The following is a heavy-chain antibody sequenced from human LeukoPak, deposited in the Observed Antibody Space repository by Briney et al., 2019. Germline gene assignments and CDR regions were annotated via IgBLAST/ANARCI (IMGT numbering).Heavy chain of an antibody. D-gene: IGHD3-22*01. J-gene: IGHJ4*02. CDR2: IIPIFGTA. Sequence: SSVTVTCKASGGTFSSYAFSWVRHARGQGLEWIGGIIPIFGTANYAQKFQGRVTITTDESTSTAYMALSSLRTEDPAVYYCARAPTDSSGYSHFDYWGQGTLVTVSS. CDR1: GGTFSSYA. CDR3: ARAPTDSSGYSHFDY. V-gene: IGHV1-69*05.